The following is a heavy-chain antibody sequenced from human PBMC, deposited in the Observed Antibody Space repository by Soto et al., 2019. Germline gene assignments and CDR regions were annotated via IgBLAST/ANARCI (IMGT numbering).Heavy chain of an antibody. CDR1: GFTFSSYG. D-gene: IGHD4-17*01. CDR3: ARDSMTTVTVIDY. V-gene: IGHV3-33*01. Sequence: GGSLRLSCAASGFTFSSYGMHWVRQAPGKGLEWVAVIWYDGSNKYYADSVKGRFTISRDNSKNTLYLQMNSLRAEDTAVYYCARDSMTTVTVIDYWGQGTLVTVSS. J-gene: IGHJ4*02. CDR2: IWYDGSNK.